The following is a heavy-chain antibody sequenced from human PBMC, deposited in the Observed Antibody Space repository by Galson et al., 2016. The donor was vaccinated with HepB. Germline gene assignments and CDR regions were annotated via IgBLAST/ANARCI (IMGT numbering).Heavy chain of an antibody. J-gene: IGHJ2*01. CDR2: IHKDGGEK. CDR1: GFTFSNYW. V-gene: IGHV3-7*03. Sequence: SLRLSCAASGFTFSNYWMSWVRQAPGKGLEWVANIHKDGGEKYHVDSVRGRFTISRDNAKNSLHLQMNSLRVEDTAVYYCVTNPVTSVRHFDHWGRGTLVTVSS. CDR3: VTNPVTSVRHFDH. D-gene: IGHD4-17*01.